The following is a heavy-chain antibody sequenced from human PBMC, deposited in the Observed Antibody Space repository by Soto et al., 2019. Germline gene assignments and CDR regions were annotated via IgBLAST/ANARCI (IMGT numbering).Heavy chain of an antibody. CDR1: GGTFSSYA. Sequence: QVQLVQSGAEVKKPGSSVKVSCKASGGTFSSYAISWVRQAPGQGLEWMGGIIPIFGTANYAQKFQGRVTITADESTSTAYMELSSLRSEDTAVYYCGRERIGTMIVVVTSGFDLWGRGTLVTVSS. V-gene: IGHV1-69*12. J-gene: IGHJ2*01. D-gene: IGHD3-22*01. CDR3: GRERIGTMIVVVTSGFDL. CDR2: IIPIFGTA.